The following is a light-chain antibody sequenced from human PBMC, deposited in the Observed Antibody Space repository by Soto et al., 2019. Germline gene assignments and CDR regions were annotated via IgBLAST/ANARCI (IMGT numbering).Light chain of an antibody. CDR2: GAS. V-gene: IGKV3-15*01. J-gene: IGKJ3*01. Sequence: EIVLTQSPATLSSFPGDRATLSCRASQSVNSNLAWYQQKPGQAPRLLIYGASTRATGIPASFIGNGSGTEFTLTASSLQPEDFAVYYCQQYNNWPFTFGPGTKVDI. CDR3: QQYNNWPFT. CDR1: QSVNSN.